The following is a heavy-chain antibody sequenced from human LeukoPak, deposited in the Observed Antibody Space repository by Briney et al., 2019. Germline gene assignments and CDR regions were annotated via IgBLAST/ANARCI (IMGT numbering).Heavy chain of an antibody. CDR1: GFTFSSYA. D-gene: IGHD2-2*01. CDR2: ISYDGSNK. CDR3: ASVCLVVVPAAMHGGDY. Sequence: GGSLRLSCAASGFTFSSYAMHWLRQAPGKGLEWVAVISYDGSNKYYADSVKGRFTISRDNSKNTLYLQMNSLRAEDTAVYYCASVCLVVVPAAMHGGDYWGQGTLVTVSS. V-gene: IGHV3-30*04. J-gene: IGHJ4*02.